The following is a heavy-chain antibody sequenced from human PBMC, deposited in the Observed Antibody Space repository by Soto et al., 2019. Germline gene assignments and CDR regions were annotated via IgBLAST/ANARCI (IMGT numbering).Heavy chain of an antibody. CDR2: IYYNGATYST. CDR1: GGSISSGGSH. Sequence: LSLTCSVSGGSISSGGSHWTWIRQHPEKGLEWIGFIYYNGATYSTSYNPSLQSRVVISVDTSKNQVSLNLNYVTAADTAIYCCAWGRDDQKNGFWGQGTLVSVCS. D-gene: IGHD2-8*01. J-gene: IGHJ4*02. CDR3: AWGRDDQKNGF. V-gene: IGHV4-31*03.